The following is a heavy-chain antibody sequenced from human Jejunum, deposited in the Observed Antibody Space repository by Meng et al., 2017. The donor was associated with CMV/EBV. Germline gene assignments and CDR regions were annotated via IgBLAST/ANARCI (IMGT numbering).Heavy chain of an antibody. D-gene: IGHD4-17*01. V-gene: IGHV4-4*02. J-gene: IGHJ4*02. CDR2: IYHSGRT. Sequence: QVRLKGAGPGLVKPSGTLSCTGDVSGGSIRNDQWWSWVRQAPGKGLEWIGEIYHSGRTNYNPSVKSRVSMSVDKSQNHFSLRLSSVTAADTAVYYCTTLYGDSISWGQGTLVTVSS. CDR1: GGSIRNDQW. CDR3: TTLYGDSIS.